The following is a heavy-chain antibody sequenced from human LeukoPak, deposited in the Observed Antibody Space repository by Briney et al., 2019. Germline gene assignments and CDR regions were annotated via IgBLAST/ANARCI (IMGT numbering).Heavy chain of an antibody. D-gene: IGHD3-10*01. CDR3: ARDSALLWFGELDS. CDR1: GGSISSCDYY. Sequence: SETLSLTCSVSGGSISSCDYYWSWIRQTPGKGLEWIGNIYYSGSTNYNASLKSRITISLDTSRNQFSLKLTSVTAADTAVYFCARDSALLWFGELDSWGQGTVVTVSS. CDR2: IYYSGST. J-gene: IGHJ4*02. V-gene: IGHV4-30-4*01.